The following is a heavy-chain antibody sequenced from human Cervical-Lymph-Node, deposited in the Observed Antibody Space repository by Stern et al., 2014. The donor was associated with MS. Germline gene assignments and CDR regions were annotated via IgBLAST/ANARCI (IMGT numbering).Heavy chain of an antibody. CDR1: GFNFSNYG. D-gene: IGHD3-22*01. CDR3: ASPLSGSSVDV. CDR2: IWYDGSHK. V-gene: IGHV3-33*01. J-gene: IGHJ6*02. Sequence: VQLVKSGGGVVQPGRSLRLSCVTSGFNFSNYGMHWVRQAPGKGLEWVSLIWYDGSHKYYADSVKGRFAISRDNSKNTLYLQMTSLGAEDTAVYYCASPLSGSSVDVWGQGTTVTVSS.